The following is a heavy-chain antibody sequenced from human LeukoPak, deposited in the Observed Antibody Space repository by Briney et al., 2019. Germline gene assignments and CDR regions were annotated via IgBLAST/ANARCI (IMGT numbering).Heavy chain of an antibody. V-gene: IGHV3-48*03. Sequence: GGSLRLSCAASGFTFSSYEMNWVRQAPGKGLEWVSYISSSGSTIYYADSVKGRFTISRDNAKNSLYLQMNSLRAEDTAVYYCAKMRWLHSYFDYWGQGTLVTVSS. D-gene: IGHD5-24*01. CDR2: ISSSGSTI. CDR3: AKMRWLHSYFDY. J-gene: IGHJ4*02. CDR1: GFTFSSYE.